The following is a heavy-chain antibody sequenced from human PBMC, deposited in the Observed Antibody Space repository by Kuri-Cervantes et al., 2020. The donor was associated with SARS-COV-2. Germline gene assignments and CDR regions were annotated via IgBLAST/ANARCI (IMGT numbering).Heavy chain of an antibody. CDR1: GGSISSDSYY. Sequence: SETLSLTCTVSGGSISSDSYYWSWIRQPAGKGLEWIGRIYTSGSTNYNPSLKSRVTISVDTSKNQFSLKLSSVTAADTAVYYCARAAGPAARTSWFDPWGQGTLVTVSS. CDR2: IYTSGST. J-gene: IGHJ5*02. V-gene: IGHV4-61*02. D-gene: IGHD2-2*01. CDR3: ARAAGPAARTSWFDP.